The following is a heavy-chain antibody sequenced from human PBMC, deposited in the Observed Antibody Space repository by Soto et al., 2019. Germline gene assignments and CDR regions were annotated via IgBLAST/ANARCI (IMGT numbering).Heavy chain of an antibody. D-gene: IGHD3-3*01. CDR3: ARVGALRFSDV. CDR2: ISYDGSNK. V-gene: IGHV3-30-3*01. CDR1: GFTFSSYA. Sequence: QVQLVESGGGEVQPGRALRLSCAASGFTFSSYAMHWVRQAPGKGLEWVAVISYDGSNKYYADSVKGRFTISRDNSKNTLYLQMNSLRAEDTAVYYCARVGALRFSDVWGQGTTVTVSS. J-gene: IGHJ6*02.